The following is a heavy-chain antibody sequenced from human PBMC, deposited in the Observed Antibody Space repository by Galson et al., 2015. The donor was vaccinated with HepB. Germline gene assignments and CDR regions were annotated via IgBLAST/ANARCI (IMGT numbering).Heavy chain of an antibody. J-gene: IGHJ6*02. V-gene: IGHV3-7*03. CDR1: EFTFSSYW. D-gene: IGHD3-10*01. CDR2: IDPDGSEE. Sequence: SLRLSCAGSEFTFSSYWMNWVRQAPGKGLEWVAHIDPDGSEEYYAASLKGRFTISGDNAKNSLYLQMDSLRAEDTAVYYCARRISLVRGIITRPDYYYGMDVWGQGTTVTVAS. CDR3: ARRISLVRGIITRPDYYYGMDV.